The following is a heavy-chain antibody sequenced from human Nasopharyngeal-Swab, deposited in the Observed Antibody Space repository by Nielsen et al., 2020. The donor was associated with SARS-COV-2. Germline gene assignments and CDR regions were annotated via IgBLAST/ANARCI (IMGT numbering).Heavy chain of an antibody. Sequence: GESLKISCAASGFTFSSYWMHLVRQAPGKGLVWVSRITPDGSSPSYADSVQGRFTISRDNAKNTLYLQLNSLRAEDTAVYYCARDKDWNGLDSWGQGTLVTVSS. D-gene: IGHD1-1*01. J-gene: IGHJ4*02. CDR3: ARDKDWNGLDS. V-gene: IGHV3-74*01. CDR2: ITPDGSSP. CDR1: GFTFSSYW.